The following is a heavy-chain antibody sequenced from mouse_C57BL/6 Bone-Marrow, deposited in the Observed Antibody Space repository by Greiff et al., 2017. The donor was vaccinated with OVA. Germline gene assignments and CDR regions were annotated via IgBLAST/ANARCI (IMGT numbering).Heavy chain of an antibody. J-gene: IGHJ4*01. D-gene: IGHD2-3*01. V-gene: IGHV1-26*01. CDR1: GYTFTDYY. CDR3: ARGNDGYYGYYAMDY. Sequence: VQLQQSGPELVKPGASVKISCKASGYTFTDYYMNWVKQSHGKSLEWIGDINPNNGGTSYNQKFKGKATLTVDKSSSTAYMELRSLTSEDSAVYYCARGNDGYYGYYAMDYWGQGTSVTVSS. CDR2: INPNNGGT.